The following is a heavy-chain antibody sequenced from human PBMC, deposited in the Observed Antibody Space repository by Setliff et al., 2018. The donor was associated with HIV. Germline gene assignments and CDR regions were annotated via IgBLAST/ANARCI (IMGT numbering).Heavy chain of an antibody. CDR3: ARNEDYYDSSGYYWFDL. Sequence: PGESLKISCTGSGYSFTNYWIGWVHQMPGKGLEWMGIIDPGDSDTRYSPSFQGQVTISADKSISTAYLQWSSLKASDTAMYYCARNEDYYDSSGYYWFDLWGQGTLVTVSS. D-gene: IGHD3-22*01. J-gene: IGHJ5*02. CDR2: IDPGDSDT. V-gene: IGHV5-51*07. CDR1: GYSFTNYW.